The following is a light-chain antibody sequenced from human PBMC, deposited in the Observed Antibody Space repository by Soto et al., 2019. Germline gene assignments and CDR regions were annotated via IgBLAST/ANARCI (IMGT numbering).Light chain of an antibody. CDR2: EVS. CDR3: SSYAGSNNVV. V-gene: IGLV2-8*01. J-gene: IGLJ2*01. CDR1: SSDVGGYNY. Sequence: QPVLTQPPSASGSPGPSVTISCTGTSSDVGGYNYVSWYQQHPGKAPKLMIYEVSKRPSGVPDRFSGSKSGNTASLTVSGLQAEDEADYYCSSYAGSNNVVFGGGTKLTVL.